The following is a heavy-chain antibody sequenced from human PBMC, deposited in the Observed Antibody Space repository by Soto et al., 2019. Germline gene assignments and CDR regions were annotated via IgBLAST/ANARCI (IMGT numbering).Heavy chain of an antibody. CDR1: GYTFTSYA. CDR2: INAGNGNT. V-gene: IGHV1-3*01. Sequence: GASVKVSCKASGYTFTSYAMHWVRQAPGQRLEWMGWINAGNGNTKYSQKFQGRVTITRDTSASTAYMELSSLRSEDTAVYYCASNWEILVTTGTSHYYYYGMDVWGQGTTVTVSS. D-gene: IGHD4-4*01. CDR3: ASNWEILVTTGTSHYYYYGMDV. J-gene: IGHJ6*02.